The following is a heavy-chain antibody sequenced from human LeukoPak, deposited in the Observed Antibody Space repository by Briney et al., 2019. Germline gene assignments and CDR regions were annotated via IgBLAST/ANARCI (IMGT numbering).Heavy chain of an antibody. D-gene: IGHD3-22*01. CDR1: GFTFSGSA. V-gene: IGHV3-73*01. CDR3: TRDYYDSSGYYYSGY. J-gene: IGHJ4*02. Sequence: GGSLRLSCAASGFTFSGSAMHWVRQASGKGLEWVGRIRSKANSYATAYAASVKGRFTISRDDSKNTAYLQMNSLKTEDTAVYYCTRDYYDSSGYYYSGYWGQGTLVTVSS. CDR2: IRSKANSYAT.